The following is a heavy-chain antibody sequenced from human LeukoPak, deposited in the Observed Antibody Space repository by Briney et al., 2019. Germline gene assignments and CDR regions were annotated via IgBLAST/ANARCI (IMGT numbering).Heavy chain of an antibody. CDR1: GFTFSDYW. D-gene: IGHD3-10*01. CDR3: ARDRGPRTGFMVREAYDY. V-gene: IGHV3-74*01. CDR2: INTDGSIT. J-gene: IGHJ4*02. Sequence: GGSLRHSCAASGFTFSDYWIHWVRQAPGKGLVWVSRINTDGSITNYADSVKGRFSISRDNAKNTLYLQMSSLRAEDTAVYYCARDRGPRTGFMVREAYDYWGQGTLVTVSS.